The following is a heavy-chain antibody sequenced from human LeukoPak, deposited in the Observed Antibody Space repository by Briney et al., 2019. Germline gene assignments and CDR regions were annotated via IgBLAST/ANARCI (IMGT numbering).Heavy chain of an antibody. J-gene: IGHJ4*02. CDR3: ARDIVVVPAAMWVEGNDFDY. V-gene: IGHV1-8*01. Sequence: RASVKVSCKASGYTFTSYDINWVRQATGQGLEWMGWMNPNSGNTGYAQKFQGRVTMTRNTSISTAYMELSSLRSDDTAVYYCARDIVVVPAAMWVEGNDFDYWGQGTLVTVSS. CDR1: GYTFTSYD. D-gene: IGHD2-2*01. CDR2: MNPNSGNT.